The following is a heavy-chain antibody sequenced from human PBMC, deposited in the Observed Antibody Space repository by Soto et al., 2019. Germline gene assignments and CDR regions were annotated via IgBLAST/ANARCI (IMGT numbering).Heavy chain of an antibody. CDR1: GGSFSGYY. V-gene: IGHV4-34*01. CDR3: ARDKIPGLFAY. Sequence: SETPSLSCAVYGGSFSGYYWTWIRQPPGTGLEWIGEIYHSGSTNYNPSLKSRVTISVDTSKNQFSLKLTSVTAADTAVYYCARDKIPGLFAYWGQGTLVTVSS. J-gene: IGHJ4*02. CDR2: IYHSGST.